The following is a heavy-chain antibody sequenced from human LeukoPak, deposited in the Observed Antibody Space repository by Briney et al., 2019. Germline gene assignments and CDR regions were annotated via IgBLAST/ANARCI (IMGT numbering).Heavy chain of an antibody. CDR3: ARDLRGVDYGDSYDY. Sequence: GASVKVSCKASGYTFSSFAMNWVRQAPGQGLEWMGWINTNTGNPTYAQGFTGRFVFSLDTSVSTAYLQISSLKAEDTAVYYCARDLRGVDYGDSYDYWGQGTLVTVSS. CDR1: GYTFSSFA. CDR2: INTNTGNP. D-gene: IGHD3-16*01. J-gene: IGHJ4*02. V-gene: IGHV7-4-1*02.